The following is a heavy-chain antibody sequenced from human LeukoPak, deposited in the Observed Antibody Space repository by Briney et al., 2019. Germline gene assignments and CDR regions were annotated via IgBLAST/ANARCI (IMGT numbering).Heavy chain of an antibody. D-gene: IGHD3-9*01. Sequence: SVKVSCKASGGTFSSYTISWVRQAPGQGLEWMGRIIPILVIANYAQKFQGRVTITADKSTSTAYMELSSLRSEDTAVYYCARDRRGYDILTGYYGAEYFQHWGQGTLVTVSS. CDR3: ARDRRGYDILTGYYGAEYFQH. CDR1: GGTFSSYT. CDR2: IIPILVIA. J-gene: IGHJ1*01. V-gene: IGHV1-69*04.